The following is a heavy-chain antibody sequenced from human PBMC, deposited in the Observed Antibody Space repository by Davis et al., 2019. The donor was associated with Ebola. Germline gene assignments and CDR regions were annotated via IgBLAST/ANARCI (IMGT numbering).Heavy chain of an antibody. J-gene: IGHJ6*02. CDR1: GYPFTDYY. V-gene: IGHV1-46*03. CDR3: ARDWRGVAGPRYYYYGMDV. Sequence: ASVKVSCKASGYPFTDYYVHWVRQAPGQGLEWMGRINPSGGSTSYAQKFQGRVTMTRDTSTSTVYMELSSLRSEDTAVYYCARDWRGVAGPRYYYYGMDVWGQGTTVTVSS. D-gene: IGHD6-19*01. CDR2: INPSGGST.